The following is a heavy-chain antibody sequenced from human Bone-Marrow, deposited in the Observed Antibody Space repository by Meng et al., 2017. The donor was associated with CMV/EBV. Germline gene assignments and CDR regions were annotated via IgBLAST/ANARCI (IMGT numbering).Heavy chain of an antibody. Sequence: SGPTLVKPTQTLTLTCTFSGFSLSTSGMCVSWVRQPPGKALEWLALIDWDDDKYYSTSLKTRLTISKDTSKNQVVLSMTNMDPVDTATYYCARMVIVVVPAAISRERSEYYYFLYVWGQGTTVTVSS. V-gene: IGHV2-70*20. CDR1: GFSLSTSGMC. D-gene: IGHD2-2*02. CDR2: IDWDDDK. J-gene: IGHJ6*02. CDR3: ARMVIVVVPAAISRERSEYYYFLYV.